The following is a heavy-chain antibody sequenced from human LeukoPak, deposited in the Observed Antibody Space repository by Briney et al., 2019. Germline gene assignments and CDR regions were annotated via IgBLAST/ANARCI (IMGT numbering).Heavy chain of an antibody. CDR3: VRGVPVTPGIDY. CDR1: GFTFSNYC. CDR2: ICTGESTI. V-gene: IGHV3-74*01. D-gene: IGHD2-2*01. J-gene: IGHJ4*02. Sequence: GGSLRLSCAASGFTFSNYCMHWVRQPPGKGLVWASQICTGESTIKSADSVKGRFTISRDNAKNTLYLQMSSLRVEDTAVYYCVRGVPVTPGIDYWGQGTLVSVSS.